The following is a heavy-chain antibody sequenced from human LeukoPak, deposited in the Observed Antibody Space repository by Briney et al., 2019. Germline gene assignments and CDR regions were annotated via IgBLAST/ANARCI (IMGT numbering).Heavy chain of an antibody. CDR3: AKAHPRSRFDS. J-gene: IGHJ4*02. V-gene: IGHV3-72*01. Sequence: QPGGSLRLSCAASGFTFSDHYMDWVRQAPGKGLDWVGRIRNKANSYTTEYAASVKGRFTISRDDSKNSLYLQMNSLKIEDTAVYYCAKAHPRSRFDSWGQGTLSPSPQ. CDR1: GFTFSDHY. D-gene: IGHD2-15*01. CDR2: IRNKANSYTT.